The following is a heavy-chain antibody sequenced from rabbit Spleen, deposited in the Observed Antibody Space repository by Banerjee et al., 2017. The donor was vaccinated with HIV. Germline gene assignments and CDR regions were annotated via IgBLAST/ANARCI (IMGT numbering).Heavy chain of an antibody. D-gene: IGHD6-1*01. J-gene: IGHJ6*02. Sequence: QSVEESGGRLVTPGTPLTLTCTVSGFSLSSHYMNWVRQAPGKGLEWIGYIKTDGSAYYASWAKGRFTISKTSTTVDLKMTGLTTEDTATYFCARYGYSHDMDPWGPGTLVTVS. CDR3: ARYGYSHDMDP. V-gene: IGHV1S69*01. CDR1: GFSLSSHY. CDR2: IKTDGSA.